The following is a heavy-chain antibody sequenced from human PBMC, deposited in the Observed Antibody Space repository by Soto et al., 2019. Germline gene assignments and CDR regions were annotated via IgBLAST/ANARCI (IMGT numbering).Heavy chain of an antibody. CDR2: ISYAGSAV. V-gene: IGHV3-30*18. D-gene: IGHD2-8*02. CDR3: AKDVSVVMGGVGPFGIDV. Sequence: QVQLVESGGGVVQHGRSLRLSCAASGFAFSTYGMHWVRQAPGKGLEWVALISYAGSAVYSSAPVKGRFTTSRDNSKNTLVLQMNSLRADETAVYYWAKDVSVVMGGVGPFGIDVWGDGTPVTVAS. CDR1: GFAFSTYG. J-gene: IGHJ6*04.